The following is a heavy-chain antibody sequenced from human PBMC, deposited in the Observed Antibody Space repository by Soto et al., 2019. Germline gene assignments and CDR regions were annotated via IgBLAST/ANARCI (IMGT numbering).Heavy chain of an antibody. D-gene: IGHD2-21*02. CDR1: GFTFSSYG. CDR2: IWYDGSNK. Sequence: QVQLVESGGGVVQPGRSLRLSCAASGFTFSSYGMHWVRQAPGKGLEWVAVIWYDGSNKYYADSVKGRFTISRDNSKNTLYLQMNSLRAEDTAVYYCARAAYCGGDCYLPGGPLDYWGQGTLVTVSS. J-gene: IGHJ4*02. CDR3: ARAAYCGGDCYLPGGPLDY. V-gene: IGHV3-33*01.